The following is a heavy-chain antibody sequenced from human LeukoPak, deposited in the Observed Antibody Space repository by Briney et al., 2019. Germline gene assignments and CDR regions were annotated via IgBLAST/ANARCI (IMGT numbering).Heavy chain of an antibody. D-gene: IGHD3-16*02. V-gene: IGHV3-23*01. CDR1: GFTFNDYA. CDR3: AREGGLRLGELSSVTDAFDI. CDR2: ISGSGDTT. Sequence: HTGGSLRLACAASGFTFNDYAMIWVRQAPGEGLEWISSISGSGDTTEYADSVKGRFTISRDNSKNTLYLQMNSLRAEDTAVYYCAREGGLRLGELSSVTDAFDIWGQGTMVTVSS. J-gene: IGHJ3*02.